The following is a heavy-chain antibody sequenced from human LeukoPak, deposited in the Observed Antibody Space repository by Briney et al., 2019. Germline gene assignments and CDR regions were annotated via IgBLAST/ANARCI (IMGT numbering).Heavy chain of an antibody. CDR3: ARDSIAGYSLSW. J-gene: IGHJ4*02. CDR2: IYYSGST. D-gene: IGHD3-9*01. CDR1: GGSISSGGYY. V-gene: IGHV4-31*03. Sequence: TSETLSLTCTVSGGSISSGGYYWSWIRQHPGKGLEWIGYIYYSGSTYYNPSLKGRLTISVDTAKNQFSLKLSSVTAADTAVYYCARDSIAGYSLSWWGQGTLVTVSS.